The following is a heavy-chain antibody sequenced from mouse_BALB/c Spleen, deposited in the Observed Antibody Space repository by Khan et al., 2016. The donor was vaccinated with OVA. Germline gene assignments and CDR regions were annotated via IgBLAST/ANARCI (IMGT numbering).Heavy chain of an antibody. CDR1: GYTFTSYV. Sequence: VQLKESGPELVKPGASVKMSCEASGYTFTSYVIHWVKQKPGQGLEWIGHIYPFNDDTKYNEKFKGKATLTSDTSSSTAYMELRSLTSEDSAVYYCSKNYRDDVYFDYWGQGTTLTVSS. D-gene: IGHD2-14*01. J-gene: IGHJ2*01. CDR2: IYPFNDDT. CDR3: SKNYRDDVYFDY. V-gene: IGHV1S136*01.